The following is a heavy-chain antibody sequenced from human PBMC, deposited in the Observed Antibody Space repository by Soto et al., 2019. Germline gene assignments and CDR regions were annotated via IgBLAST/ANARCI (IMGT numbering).Heavy chain of an antibody. CDR2: ISAYNGNT. J-gene: IGHJ5*01. D-gene: IGHD1-26*01. Sequence: ASVKVSCKASGYTFTSYGISWVRQAPGQGLEWMGWISAYNGNTNYAQKLQGRVTMTTDTSTSTAYMELRSLRSDDTAVYYCAKASKWELYNWFDPWGQGTLVTVSS. CDR3: AKASKWELYNWFDP. V-gene: IGHV1-18*01. CDR1: GYTFTSYG.